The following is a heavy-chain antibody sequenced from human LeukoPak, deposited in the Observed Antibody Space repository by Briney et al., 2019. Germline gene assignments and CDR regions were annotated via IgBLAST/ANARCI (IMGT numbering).Heavy chain of an antibody. CDR2: IRSKAYGGTT. CDR1: GFTFGDYA. D-gene: IGHD6-19*01. V-gene: IGHV3-49*04. J-gene: IGHJ4*02. Sequence: PGRSLRLSCTASGFTFGDYAMSWARQAPGKGLEWVGFIRSKAYGGTTEYAASVKGRFTISRDDSKSIAYLQMNSLKTEDTAVYYRTRTAPHSSGWCFDYWGQGTLVTVSS. CDR3: TRTAPHSSGWCFDY.